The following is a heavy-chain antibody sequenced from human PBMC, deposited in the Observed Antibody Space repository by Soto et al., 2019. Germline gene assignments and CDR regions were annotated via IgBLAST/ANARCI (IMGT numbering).Heavy chain of an antibody. Sequence: DVQLVESGGGLVQPGRSLRLSCAASGFTFDDYAMHWVRQAPGKGLEWVSGISWNSGSIGYADSVKGRFTISRDNAKNSLYLQMNSLRAEDTALYYCAKDTGGDYSSSPIAAFDIWGQGTMVTVSS. D-gene: IGHD4-17*01. CDR3: AKDTGGDYSSSPIAAFDI. CDR1: GFTFDDYA. V-gene: IGHV3-9*01. J-gene: IGHJ3*02. CDR2: ISWNSGSI.